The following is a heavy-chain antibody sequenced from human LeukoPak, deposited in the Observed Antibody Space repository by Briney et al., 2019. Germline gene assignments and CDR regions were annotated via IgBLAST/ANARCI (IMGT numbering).Heavy chain of an antibody. CDR2: ISSSGSTI. CDR1: GFTFSSYG. CDR3: ARRRGYGVKSDNWYFDL. J-gene: IGHJ2*01. D-gene: IGHD4-17*01. V-gene: IGHV3-48*04. Sequence: GGSLRLSCAASGFTFSSYGMHWIRQAPGKGLEWVSYISSSGSTIYYADSVKGRFTISRDNAKNSLYLQMNSLRAEDTAVYYCARRRGYGVKSDNWYFDLWGRGTLVTVSS.